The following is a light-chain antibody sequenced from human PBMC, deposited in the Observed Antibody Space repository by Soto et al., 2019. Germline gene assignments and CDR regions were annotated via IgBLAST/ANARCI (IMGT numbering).Light chain of an antibody. V-gene: IGLV1-44*01. J-gene: IGLJ1*01. CDR1: SSNIGSKT. Sequence: LTQPPSASGTPGQRGTISCSGSSSNIGSKTVNWYQQLPGTAPKLLIYGSDQRPSGVPDRFSGSKSGTSASLAISGLQSEDEADYYCAAWDDSLNGYVFGTGTKGTVL. CDR3: AAWDDSLNGYV. CDR2: GSD.